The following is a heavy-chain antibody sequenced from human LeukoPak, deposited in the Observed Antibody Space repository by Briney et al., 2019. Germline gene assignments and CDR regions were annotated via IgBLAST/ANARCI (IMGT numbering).Heavy chain of an antibody. V-gene: IGHV1-18*01. CDR3: ARVVLKGVDAFDI. J-gene: IGHJ3*02. CDR2: ISAYNGDT. CDR1: GFSFSNYG. Sequence: GGSLRLSCAASGFSFSNYGMSWVRQAPGQGLEWMGWISAYNGDTNYAQKVQGRVTMTTDTSTSTAYMELRSLRSDDTAVYYCARVVLKGVDAFDIWGQGTMVTVSS. D-gene: IGHD2-21*01.